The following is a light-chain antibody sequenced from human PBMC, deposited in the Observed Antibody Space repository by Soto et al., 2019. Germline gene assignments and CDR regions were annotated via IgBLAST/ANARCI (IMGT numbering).Light chain of an antibody. V-gene: IGKV1-39*01. CDR1: MRISNY. CDR3: QQSHSTPLT. Sequence: DVQLIQSPSSLFASVGDRVTITCRAKMRISNYLNWHQQRPGKAPKLLISGASTLQSGVPSRFSGSGSGADFTLTISSLQPDDSATYYCQQSHSTPLTFGGGTKLEIK. J-gene: IGKJ4*01. CDR2: GAS.